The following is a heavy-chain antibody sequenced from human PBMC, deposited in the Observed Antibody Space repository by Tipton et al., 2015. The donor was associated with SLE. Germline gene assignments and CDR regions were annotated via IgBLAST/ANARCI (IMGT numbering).Heavy chain of an antibody. Sequence: SLRLSCAATGLKFDDYGMSWVRQVPGKGLEWVAGINGNGEKTGYAGSVKGRFTISRDNSKNSVYLDLNSLRAEDTAFFYCALQKEAFDVWGQGTMVTVSS. CDR2: INGNGEKT. CDR3: ALQKEAFDV. J-gene: IGHJ3*01. CDR1: GLKFDDYG. V-gene: IGHV3-20*04.